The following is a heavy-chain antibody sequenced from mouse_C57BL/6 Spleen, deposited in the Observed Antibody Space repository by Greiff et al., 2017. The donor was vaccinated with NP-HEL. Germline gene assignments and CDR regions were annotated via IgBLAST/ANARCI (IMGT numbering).Heavy chain of an antibody. J-gene: IGHJ3*01. D-gene: IGHD1-1*01. CDR2: INPNNGGT. CDR1: GYTFTDYY. Sequence: EVQLQQSGPELVKPGASVKISCKASGYTFTDYYMNWVKQSHGKSLEWIGDINPNNGGTSYNQKFKGKATLTVDKSSSTAYMELRSLTSEDSAVYYCARPGTTLGGFAYWGQGTLVTVSA. V-gene: IGHV1-26*01. CDR3: ARPGTTLGGFAY.